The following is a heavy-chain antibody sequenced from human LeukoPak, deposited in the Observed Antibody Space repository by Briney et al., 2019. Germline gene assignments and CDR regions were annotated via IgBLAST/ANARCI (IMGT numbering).Heavy chain of an antibody. J-gene: IGHJ4*02. V-gene: IGHV4-4*02. Sequence: SETLSLTCAVSGGSISSSNWWSWVRQPPGKGLEWIGEIYHSGSANYNPSLKSRVTISVDKSKNQFSLNLSSVTAADTAPYYCARASHWNQLHYFDYWGQGTLVTVSS. CDR1: GGSISSSNW. CDR3: ARASHWNQLHYFDY. CDR2: IYHSGSA. D-gene: IGHD1-1*01.